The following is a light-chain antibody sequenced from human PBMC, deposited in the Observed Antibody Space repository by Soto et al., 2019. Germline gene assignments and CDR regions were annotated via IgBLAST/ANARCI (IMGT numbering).Light chain of an antibody. CDR3: QQYNSYWT. Sequence: DIHMTQSPSTLSASVGDRVTITCRASQSISSWLDWYQQKPGKAPKLLIYKASSLESGVQSRFSGSGSGKEFTLTISSLQPDDFATYYCQQYNSYWTFGQGTKVEIK. V-gene: IGKV1-5*03. J-gene: IGKJ1*01. CDR1: QSISSW. CDR2: KAS.